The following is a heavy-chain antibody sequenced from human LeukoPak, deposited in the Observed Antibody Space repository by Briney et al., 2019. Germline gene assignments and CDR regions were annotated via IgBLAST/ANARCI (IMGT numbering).Heavy chain of an antibody. Sequence: PGRSLRLSCAASGFTFSSYGMHWVRQAPGKGLEWVTVISHDGSNKYYADSVKGRFTISRDNSKNTPYLQMNSLRAEDTAVYYCARAPLVEMATPDWYFDLWGRGTLVTVSS. CDR3: ARAPLVEMATPDWYFDL. D-gene: IGHD5-24*01. CDR2: ISHDGSNK. V-gene: IGHV3-30*03. J-gene: IGHJ2*01. CDR1: GFTFSSYG.